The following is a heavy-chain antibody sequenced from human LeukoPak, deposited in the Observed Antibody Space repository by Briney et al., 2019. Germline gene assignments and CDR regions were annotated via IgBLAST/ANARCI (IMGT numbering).Heavy chain of an antibody. CDR3: ARQYYDSTGYYYFDN. J-gene: IGHJ4*02. D-gene: IGHD3-22*01. CDR1: GDAITGISYY. V-gene: IGHV4-39*01. Sequence: SETLSLTCTVSGDAITGISYYWGWIRQPPGKGLEWIGSMYYSGSTFSNPSLRSRVNMSADTSKNQFSLKLSSVTAADTAVYYCARQYYDSTGYYYFDNWGQGTQVTVSS. CDR2: MYYSGST.